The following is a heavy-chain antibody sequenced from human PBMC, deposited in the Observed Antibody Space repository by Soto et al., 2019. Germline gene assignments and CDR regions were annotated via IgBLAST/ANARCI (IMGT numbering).Heavy chain of an antibody. J-gene: IGHJ6*03. D-gene: IGHD3-16*01. CDR1: GVSITTSGHY. CDR2: IDSSGTT. V-gene: IGHV4-31*03. Sequence: VQLQESGPGLVKPSQTLSLSCSVSGVSITTSGHYWNWVRQRPGRGLEWIGYIDSSGTTYYNPSLKTRLAMSVEPSTNQSSLKLSSVTAADTALYFCALGMFMDVWGRGTTVIVSS. CDR3: ALGMFMDV.